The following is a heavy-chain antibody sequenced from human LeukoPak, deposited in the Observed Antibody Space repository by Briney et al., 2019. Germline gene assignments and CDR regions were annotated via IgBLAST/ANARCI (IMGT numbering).Heavy chain of an antibody. J-gene: IGHJ4*02. V-gene: IGHV4-38-2*02. CDR2: FYHSGST. D-gene: IGHD5-24*01. CDR3: AGGLSLEMATIIGD. Sequence: SETLSLTCSVSGYSISSDFYWGWIRQSPGKGLEWIGSFYHSGSTYYNPSLKSRVTFSVDTSKNPFSLKLTSVTAADTAVYYCAGGLSLEMATIIGDWGQGTLVTVSS. CDR1: GYSISSDFY.